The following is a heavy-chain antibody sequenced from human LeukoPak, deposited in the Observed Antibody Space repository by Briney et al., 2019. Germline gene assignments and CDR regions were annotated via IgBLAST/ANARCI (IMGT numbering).Heavy chain of an antibody. D-gene: IGHD5-18*01. V-gene: IGHV1-2*02. Sequence: ASVTVACMASGYTFTGYYMHWVRPAPGQGREWMGWINPNSGGTNYAQKFQGRVTMTRDTSISTAYMELSRLRSDDTAVYYCARGSVPRRTAMVIGGWFDPWGQGTLVTVSS. CDR2: INPNSGGT. CDR1: GYTFTGYY. CDR3: ARGSVPRRTAMVIGGWFDP. J-gene: IGHJ5*02.